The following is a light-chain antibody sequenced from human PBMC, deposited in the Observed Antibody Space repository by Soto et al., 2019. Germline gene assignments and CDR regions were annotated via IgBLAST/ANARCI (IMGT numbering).Light chain of an antibody. V-gene: IGKV3-15*01. Sequence: EILMTQSPATLSVSPGERATLSCRASQSLSRNLAWYQQKPGQAPRLLIYGASTRASGVPARFSGSGSGTAFTLTIRSLQSEDFALYYCQHYNDWPPAFTFGPGTKVDL. CDR1: QSLSRN. J-gene: IGKJ3*01. CDR2: GAS. CDR3: QHYNDWPPAFT.